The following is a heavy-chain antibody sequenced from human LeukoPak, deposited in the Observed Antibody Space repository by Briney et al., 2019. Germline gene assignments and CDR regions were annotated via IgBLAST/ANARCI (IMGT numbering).Heavy chain of an antibody. J-gene: IGHJ3*02. CDR1: GGSISSSSYY. D-gene: IGHD3-22*01. CDR2: IYYSGST. CDR3: ARELLDYYDSSGYPRAFDI. V-gene: IGHV4-61*01. Sequence: PSETLSLTCTVSGGSISSSSYYWSWIRQPPGKGLEWIGYIYYSGSTNYNPSLKSRVTISVDTSKNQFSLKLSSVTAADTAVYYCARELLDYYDSSGYPRAFDIWGQGTMVTVSS.